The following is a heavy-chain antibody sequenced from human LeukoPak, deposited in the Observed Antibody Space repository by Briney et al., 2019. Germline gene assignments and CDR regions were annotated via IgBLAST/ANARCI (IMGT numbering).Heavy chain of an antibody. V-gene: IGHV1-8*03. CDR2: MNPNSGHT. Sequence: ASVKVSCKASGYTFTSYDINWARQATGQGLDWMGWMNPNSGHTGYAQKFQGRVIITRNTSISTAYMELRSLRSEDTAVYYCARDSTGYYFFDFWGQGTLVTVSS. CDR1: GYTFTSYD. D-gene: IGHD3-22*01. CDR3: ARDSTGYYFFDF. J-gene: IGHJ4*02.